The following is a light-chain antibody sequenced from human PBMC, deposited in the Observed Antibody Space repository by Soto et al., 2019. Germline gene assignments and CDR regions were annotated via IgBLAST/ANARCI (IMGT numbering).Light chain of an antibody. CDR2: DVS. CDR3: SSYTTSNTRQIV. V-gene: IGLV2-14*03. J-gene: IGLJ1*01. CDR1: SRDVGGYNY. Sequence: QSLLTQPASVSGSPGQSITISCTGTSRDVGGYNYVSWYQHHPGKAPKLIIYDVSNRPSGVSIRFSGSKSDNTASLTISGLQPEDEADYHCSSYTTSNTRQIVFVTGTKVTV.